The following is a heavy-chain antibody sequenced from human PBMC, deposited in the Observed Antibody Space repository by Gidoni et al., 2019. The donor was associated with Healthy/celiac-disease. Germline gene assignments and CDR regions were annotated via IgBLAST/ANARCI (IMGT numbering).Heavy chain of an antibody. D-gene: IGHD6-19*01. CDR1: GFTFSSES. V-gene: IGHV3-48*01. CDR3: ARDPQYSSGWYS. Sequence: EVQLVESGGGLLQPGGSLRLSCAASGFTFSSESMNWVRQAPGKGLEWVSYISSSSSTIYYADSVKGRFTISRDNAKNSLYLQMNSLRAEDTAVYYCARDPQYSSGWYSWGQGTLVTVSS. CDR2: ISSSSSTI. J-gene: IGHJ4*02.